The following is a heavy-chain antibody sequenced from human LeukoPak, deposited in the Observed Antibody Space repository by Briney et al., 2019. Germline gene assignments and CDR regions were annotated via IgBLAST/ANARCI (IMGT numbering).Heavy chain of an antibody. V-gene: IGHV1-69*06. J-gene: IGHJ4*02. CDR3: ARGYCSGGSCYCFDY. CDR2: IIPIFGTA. CDR1: GGTFSSYA. Sequence: RASVKVSSKASGGTFSSYAISWVRQAPGQGLEWMGGIIPIFGTANYAQKFQGRVTITADKSTSTAYMELSSLRSEDTAVYYCARGYCSGGSCYCFDYWGQGTLVTVSS. D-gene: IGHD2-15*01.